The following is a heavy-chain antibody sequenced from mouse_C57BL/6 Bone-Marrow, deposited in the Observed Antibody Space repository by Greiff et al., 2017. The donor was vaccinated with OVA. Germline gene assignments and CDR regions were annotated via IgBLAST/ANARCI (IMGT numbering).Heavy chain of an antibody. V-gene: IGHV5-9-1*02. CDR2: ISSGGDYI. J-gene: IGHJ4*01. CDR3: TRDDSNWAMDY. D-gene: IGHD2-5*01. CDR1: GFTFSSYA. Sequence: EVQVVESGEGLVKPGGSLKLSCAASGFTFSSYAMSWVRQTPEKRLEWVAYISSGGDYIYYADTVKGRFTISRDNARNTLYLQMSSLKSEDTAMXYCTRDDSNWAMDYWGQGTSVTVSS.